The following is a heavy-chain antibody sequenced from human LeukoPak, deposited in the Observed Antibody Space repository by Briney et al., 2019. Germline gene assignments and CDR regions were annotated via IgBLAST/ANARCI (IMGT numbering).Heavy chain of an antibody. J-gene: IGHJ4*02. D-gene: IGHD3-9*01. V-gene: IGHV7-4-1*02. CDR1: GYTFTSYA. CDR2: INTNTGNP. Sequence: ASVTVSCKASGYTFTSYAMNWVGQAPGQGLEWMGWINTNTGNPTYAQGFTGRFVFSLATSVSTAYLQISSLKAEDTAVYYCARVDILTGYYIPDYWGQGTLVTVSS. CDR3: ARVDILTGYYIPDY.